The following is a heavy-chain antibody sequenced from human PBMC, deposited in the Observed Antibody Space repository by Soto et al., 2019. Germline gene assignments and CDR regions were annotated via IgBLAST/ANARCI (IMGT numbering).Heavy chain of an antibody. CDR3: ARAGCSSTSGYGADIVPTLRFDD. Sequence: ASVKVSCKASGYTFTGYYMHWVRQAPGQGLEWMGWINPNSGGTNYAQKFQGWVTMTRDTSISTAYMELSRLRSDDTAVYYCARAGCSSTSGYGADIVPTLRFDDWGQGTLVTVSS. J-gene: IGHJ4*02. CDR1: GYTFTGYY. CDR2: INPNSGGT. V-gene: IGHV1-2*04. D-gene: IGHD2-2*01.